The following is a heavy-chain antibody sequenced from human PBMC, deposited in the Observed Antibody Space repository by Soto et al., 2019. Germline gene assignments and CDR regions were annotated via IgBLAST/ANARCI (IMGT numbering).Heavy chain of an antibody. CDR2: ISGSGGST. D-gene: IGHD4-4*01. Sequence: EVQLLESGGGLVQPGGSLRLSCAASGFTFSSYAMSWVRQAPGKGLEWVSAISGSGGSTYYADSVKGRFTISRDNSKKTLYLQMNSLRAEDTAVYYCAKVGFTGTTVVTPPGAFDIWGQGTMVTVSS. CDR3: AKVGFTGTTVVTPPGAFDI. J-gene: IGHJ3*02. V-gene: IGHV3-23*01. CDR1: GFTFSSYA.